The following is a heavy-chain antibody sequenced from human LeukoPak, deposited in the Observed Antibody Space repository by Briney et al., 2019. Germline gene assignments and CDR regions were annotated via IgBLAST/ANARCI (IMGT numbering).Heavy chain of an antibody. V-gene: IGHV4-39*07. CDR3: ARSHDYGDYLGY. CDR1: GGFISSSSYY. CDR2: IYYSGST. Sequence: SETLSLTCTVSGGFISSSSYYWGWIRQPPGKGLEWIGSIYYSGSTYYNPSLKSRVTISVDTSKNQFSLKLSSVTAADTAVYYCARSHDYGDYLGYWGQGTLVTVSS. J-gene: IGHJ4*02. D-gene: IGHD4-17*01.